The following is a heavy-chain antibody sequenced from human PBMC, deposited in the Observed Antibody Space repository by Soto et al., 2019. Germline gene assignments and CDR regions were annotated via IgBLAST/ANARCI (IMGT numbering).Heavy chain of an antibody. Sequence: PSETLSLTCAVSGYSLSSGHYWGWVRQPPGKGLEWIGSIYHSGSTYYNPSLKSRFTISVDTSNNQFSLKVTSVTAADTAVYYCARVGFRGSYHYYFDFWGKGTLVTVSS. CDR2: IYHSGST. V-gene: IGHV4-38-2*01. CDR1: GYSLSSGHY. J-gene: IGHJ4*02. D-gene: IGHD1-26*01. CDR3: ARVGFRGSYHYYFDF.